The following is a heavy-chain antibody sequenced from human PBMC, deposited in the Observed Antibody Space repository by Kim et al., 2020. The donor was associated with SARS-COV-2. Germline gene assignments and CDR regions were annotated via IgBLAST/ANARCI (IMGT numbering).Heavy chain of an antibody. D-gene: IGHD6-13*01. CDR3: ARGVVSGSTGYSSSWYPFGNLFDP. Sequence: GGSLRLSCAASGFTFSSYGMHWVRQAPGKGLEWVAVIWYDGSNKYYADSVKGRFTISRDNSKNTLYLQMNSLRAEDTAVYYCARGVVSGSTGYSSSWYPFGNLFDPWGQGTLVTVSA. V-gene: IGHV3-33*01. CDR2: IWYDGSNK. J-gene: IGHJ5*02. CDR1: GFTFSSYG.